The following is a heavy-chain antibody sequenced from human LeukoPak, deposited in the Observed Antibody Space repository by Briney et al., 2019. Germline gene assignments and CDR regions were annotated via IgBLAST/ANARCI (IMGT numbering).Heavy chain of an antibody. CDR1: GFTFSCYG. CDR2: ISGTGGST. Sequence: PGGSLRLSCASSGFTFSCYGMSWVRQAPGKGLEWVSVISGTGGSTSSADSVKGRFTISRDSSKSTLYLQMDSLRAEDTAVYYCAKPLGSGWPPRRPFDYWGQGTLVTVSS. J-gene: IGHJ4*02. D-gene: IGHD6-19*01. CDR3: AKPLGSGWPPRRPFDY. V-gene: IGHV3-23*01.